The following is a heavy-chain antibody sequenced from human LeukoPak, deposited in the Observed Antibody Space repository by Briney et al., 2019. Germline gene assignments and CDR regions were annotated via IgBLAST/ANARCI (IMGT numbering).Heavy chain of an antibody. Sequence: GGSLRLSCAASGFTVSSNYMSWVRQAPGKGLEWVSVIYSGGSTYYADSARGRFTISRDNSKNTLYLQMNTLRVEDTAVYYCAKGSVVADIYFDSWGQGTLATVSS. CDR1: GFTVSSNY. J-gene: IGHJ4*02. V-gene: IGHV3-53*01. CDR3: AKGSVVADIYFDS. D-gene: IGHD2-15*01. CDR2: IYSGGST.